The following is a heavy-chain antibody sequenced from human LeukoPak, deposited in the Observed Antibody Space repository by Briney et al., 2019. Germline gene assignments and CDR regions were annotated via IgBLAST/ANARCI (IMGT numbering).Heavy chain of an antibody. CDR3: AKDFHGDYLFFGY. CDR1: GFTFSSYA. J-gene: IGHJ4*02. D-gene: IGHD4-17*01. V-gene: IGHV3-23*01. CDR2: ISGSGGRT. Sequence: GGSLRLSCAASGFTFSSYAMSWVRQAPGKGLEWVSGISGSGGRTYYAESVKGRFTISRDNSKNTLDLQMNSLRGEDTAVYYCAKDFHGDYLFFGYWGQGTLVIVPS.